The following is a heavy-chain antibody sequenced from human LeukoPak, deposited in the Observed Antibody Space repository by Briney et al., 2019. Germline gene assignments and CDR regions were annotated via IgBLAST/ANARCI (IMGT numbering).Heavy chain of an antibody. J-gene: IGHJ5*02. CDR3: ARGITGTNNWFDP. Sequence: QPGGSLRLSCAASGFTFSSYGMHWVRLAPGKGLEWVADIWYDGKNEHFADSVKGRFTISRDNSKNTLYLQMNSLRAEDTAVYYCARGITGTNNWFDPWGQGTLVTVSS. V-gene: IGHV3-33*01. CDR2: IWYDGKNE. CDR1: GFTFSSYG. D-gene: IGHD1-7*01.